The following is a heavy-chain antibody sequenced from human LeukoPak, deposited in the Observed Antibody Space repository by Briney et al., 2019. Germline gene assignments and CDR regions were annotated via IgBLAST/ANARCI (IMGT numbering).Heavy chain of an antibody. V-gene: IGHV3-30*18. D-gene: IGHD2-15*01. CDR3: AKALYCSGGSCYSLGVY. Sequence: PGGSLRLSCAASGFTFSSYGMHWVRQAPGKGLEWVGVISYDGSNKYYADSVKGRFTISRDNSKNTLYLQMNSLRAEDTAVYYCAKALYCSGGSCYSLGVYWGQGTLVTVSS. CDR1: GFTFSSYG. CDR2: ISYDGSNK. J-gene: IGHJ4*02.